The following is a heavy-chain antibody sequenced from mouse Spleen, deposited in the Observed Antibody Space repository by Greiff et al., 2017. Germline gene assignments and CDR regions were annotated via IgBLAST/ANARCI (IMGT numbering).Heavy chain of an antibody. CDR3: AISDYDYGDY. D-gene: IGHD2-4*01. V-gene: IGHV1-54*01. Sequence: QVQLKQSGAELVRPGTSVKVSCKASGYAFTNYLIEWVRQRPGQGLEWIGVINPGSGGTNYTAKVKGKATLTADKSSSTAYMQLSSLTSDDSAVYCCAISDYDYGDYWGQGTTLTVSS. J-gene: IGHJ2*01. CDR2: INPGSGGT. CDR1: GYAFTNYL.